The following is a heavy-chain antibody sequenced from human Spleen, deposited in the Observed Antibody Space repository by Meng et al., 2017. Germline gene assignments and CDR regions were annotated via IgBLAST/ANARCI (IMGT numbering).Heavy chain of an antibody. Sequence: QVQVRQWGQGLLKPSETLSLTCVVSGGSFSDYYWSWIRQPPGKGLEWIGEINHSGSTNYNPSLESRATISVDTSQNNLSLKLSSVTAADSAVYYCARGPTTMAHDFDYWGQGTLVTVSS. J-gene: IGHJ4*02. CDR3: ARGPTTMAHDFDY. V-gene: IGHV4-34*01. CDR2: INHSGST. D-gene: IGHD4-11*01. CDR1: GGSFSDYY.